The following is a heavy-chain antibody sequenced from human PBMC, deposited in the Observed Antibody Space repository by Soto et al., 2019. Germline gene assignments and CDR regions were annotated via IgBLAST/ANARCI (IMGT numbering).Heavy chain of an antibody. CDR1: GFTFRTYW. CDR2: INLDGSEK. D-gene: IGHD5-18*01. V-gene: IGHV3-7*05. J-gene: IGHJ6*02. CDR3: ARDGSTSWYSYDYHGMDV. Sequence: EVQLVESGGGLVQPGGSLRLSCAAFGFTFRTYWLSWVRQVPGKGLEWVANINLDGSEKNYVDSVKGRFTIYRDNARNSLYLQMSSLRAEDTALYYCARDGSTSWYSYDYHGMDVWGQGTTVTVSS.